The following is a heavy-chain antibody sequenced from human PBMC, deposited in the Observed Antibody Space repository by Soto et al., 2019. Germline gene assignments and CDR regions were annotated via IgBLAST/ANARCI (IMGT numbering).Heavy chain of an antibody. V-gene: IGHV4-59*01. CDR2: IYYSGTT. J-gene: IGHJ4*02. CDR3: ARDRNSYGYHDFDS. CDR1: GGSISSSY. Sequence: SETLSLPRTVSGGSISSSYWTWIREPPGKGLEWIGYIYYSGTTNYNPSLKSRVTISLDTSKNQFSLKLSSVTAADTAVYYCARDRNSYGYHDFDSWGQGTLVTVSS. D-gene: IGHD5-18*01.